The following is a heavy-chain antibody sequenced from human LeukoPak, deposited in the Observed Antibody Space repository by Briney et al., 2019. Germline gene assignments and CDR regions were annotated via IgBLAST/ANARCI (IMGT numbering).Heavy chain of an antibody. D-gene: IGHD6-19*01. CDR2: IKQGGSEK. J-gene: IGHJ4*02. CDR1: GWIRRKYW. V-gene: IGHV3-7*01. Sequence: GGALRLSFAGSGWIRRKYWMSWVRQDPGKGLEWVANIKQGGSEKYYVDSVKGRFTISSDNAKNSLYLQMNSLRAEDTAVYYCARDDSAWYAYWGPGTLVTVSS. CDR3: ARDDSAWYAY.